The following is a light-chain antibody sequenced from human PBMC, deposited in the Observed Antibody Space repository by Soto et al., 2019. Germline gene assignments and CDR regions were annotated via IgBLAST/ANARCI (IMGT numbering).Light chain of an antibody. Sequence: QSALTQPPSVSGSPGQSVTISCTGTSSDVGRYNRVSWYQQSPGTAPKLMIYEVNDRPSGVPDRFSGSKSGNTASLTISGLQAEDEGDYYCRSGTTSSTLIFGGGTQLTVL. CDR3: RSGTTSSTLI. J-gene: IGLJ2*01. V-gene: IGLV2-18*02. CDR1: SSDVGRYNR. CDR2: EVN.